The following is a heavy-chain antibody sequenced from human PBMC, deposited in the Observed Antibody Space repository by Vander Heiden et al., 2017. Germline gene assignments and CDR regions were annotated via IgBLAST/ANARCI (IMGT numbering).Heavy chain of an antibody. CDR2: IYYSGRT. CDR3: ATHDSSGWYGWFDP. Sequence: QVQLQESGPGLVKASETLSLTCTVTGCSISRYYLSWNRQTPGKGLGWIGYIYYSGRTNYNPARKSRVTISVDTSKNQFSRKLSSVTAAETAVYYSATHDSSGWYGWFDPWGQGTVVTVYS. D-gene: IGHD6-19*01. J-gene: IGHJ5*02. CDR1: GCSISRYY. V-gene: IGHV4-59*08.